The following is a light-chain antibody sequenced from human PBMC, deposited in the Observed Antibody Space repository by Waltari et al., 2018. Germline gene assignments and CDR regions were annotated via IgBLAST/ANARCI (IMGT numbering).Light chain of an antibody. Sequence: EIVMTQSPATLSVSPGERATLSCRASQSVRNNLVWYQQKPGQAPRLLIYGASTRVTGIPARISGGGSGTEFTLTISSLQSEDFAVYYCQQYNNWPPWTFGQGTKVEIK. CDR3: QQYNNWPPWT. CDR2: GAS. CDR1: QSVRNN. J-gene: IGKJ1*01. V-gene: IGKV3-15*01.